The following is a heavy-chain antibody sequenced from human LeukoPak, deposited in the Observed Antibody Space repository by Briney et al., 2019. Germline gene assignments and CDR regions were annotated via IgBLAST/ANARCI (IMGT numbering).Heavy chain of an antibody. Sequence: GGSLRLSCAASGFTVSSNYMSWVRQAPGKGLEWVSFIYSAGNTYYADFVKSRFTVTRHNSKNTQYLQMNSQRAEDTAVYYCARASGYSGSRRWFDPWGQGTLVTVSS. CDR1: GFTVSSNY. D-gene: IGHD5-12*01. CDR3: ARASGYSGSRRWFDP. J-gene: IGHJ5*02. CDR2: IYSAGNT. V-gene: IGHV3-53*04.